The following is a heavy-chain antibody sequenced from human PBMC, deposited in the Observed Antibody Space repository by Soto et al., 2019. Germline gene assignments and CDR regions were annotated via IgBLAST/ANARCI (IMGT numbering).Heavy chain of an antibody. D-gene: IGHD3-22*01. CDR1: GGSISSYY. CDR2: IYYSGST. Sequence: PSETLSLTCTVSGGSISSYYWSWIRQPPGKGLEWIGYIYYSGSTNYNPSLKSRVTISVDTSKNQFSLKLSSVTAADTAVYYCASTTQGSGYRYHSYGMDVWGQGTTVTLSS. J-gene: IGHJ6*02. CDR3: ASTTQGSGYRYHSYGMDV. V-gene: IGHV4-59*01.